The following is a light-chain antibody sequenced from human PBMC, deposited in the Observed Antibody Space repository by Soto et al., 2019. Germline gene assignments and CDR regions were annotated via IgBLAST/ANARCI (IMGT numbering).Light chain of an antibody. CDR3: ASYTSARIRV. J-gene: IGLJ2*01. CDR1: SSDIGAYNS. V-gene: IGLV2-14*01. CDR2: DVS. Sequence: QSALTQPASVSASPGQSITISCTGTSSDIGAYNSVSWYQQHPGKAPQLMIYDVSYRPSGISSRFSGSKSGNTASLTISGLQADDDADYYCASYTSARIRVFGGGTTLTVL.